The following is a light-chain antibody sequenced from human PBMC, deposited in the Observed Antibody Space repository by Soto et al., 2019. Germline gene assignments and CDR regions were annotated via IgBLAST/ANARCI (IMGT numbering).Light chain of an antibody. V-gene: IGKV3-20*01. CDR2: DAS. CDR1: QSVAKNY. Sequence: EVVLTQSPVTLSLSPGERATLSCRASQSVAKNYLVWYQQKPGQAPRRLIYDASTRATGVPDRFSGSGSGTDFTLTISRLEPEDFAVYYCQQYGRSLTFGGGTKVDIK. J-gene: IGKJ4*01. CDR3: QQYGRSLT.